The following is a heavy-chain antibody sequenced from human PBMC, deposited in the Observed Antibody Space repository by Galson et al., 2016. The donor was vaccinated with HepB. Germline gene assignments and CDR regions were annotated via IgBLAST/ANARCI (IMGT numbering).Heavy chain of an antibody. CDR3: ARDPTPGYSRWGMDV. CDR2: TSHDGSFQ. V-gene: IGHV3-30*04. Sequence: SLRLSCAASGFSFSSFSMHWVRQAPGKGLEWVTLTSHDGSFQNYEASVKCRFTISRDNSKNTLYPQMNSLRVNDTGVFYCARDPTPGYSRWGMDVWGQGTTVTVSS. D-gene: IGHD5-12*01. CDR1: GFSFSSFS. J-gene: IGHJ6*02.